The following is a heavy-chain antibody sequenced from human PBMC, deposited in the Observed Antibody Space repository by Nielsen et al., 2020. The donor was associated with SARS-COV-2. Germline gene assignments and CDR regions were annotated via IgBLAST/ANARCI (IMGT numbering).Heavy chain of an antibody. V-gene: IGHV1-69*01. Sequence: WVRQAPGQGLEWMGGIIPIFGTANYAQKFQGRVTITADESMSTAYMELSSLRSEDTAVYYCARERCSGGSCVQEYYYYYGMDVWGQGTTVTVSS. CDR2: IIPIFGTA. D-gene: IGHD2-15*01. J-gene: IGHJ6*02. CDR3: ARERCSGGSCVQEYYYYYGMDV.